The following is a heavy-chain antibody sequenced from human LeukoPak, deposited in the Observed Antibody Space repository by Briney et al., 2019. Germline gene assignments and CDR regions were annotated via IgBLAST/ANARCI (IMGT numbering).Heavy chain of an antibody. D-gene: IGHD1-14*01. Sequence: GSLRLSCAASGFTFSYYWMSWVRQAPGKGLEWVATISQDGSETYYVDSVKGRFTISKDNAKDSLYLQMNSLRDEDTAVYYCARVIPGDAFDIWGQGTMVTVSS. V-gene: IGHV3-7*01. CDR2: ISQDGSET. J-gene: IGHJ3*02. CDR3: ARVIPGDAFDI. CDR1: GFTFSYYW.